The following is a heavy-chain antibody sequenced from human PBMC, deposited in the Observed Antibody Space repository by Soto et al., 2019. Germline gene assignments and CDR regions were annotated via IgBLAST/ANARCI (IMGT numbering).Heavy chain of an antibody. CDR2: ISSYNGDT. D-gene: IGHD5-12*01. J-gene: IGHJ6*02. Sequence: QVQLVQSGAEVKKPGASVKVSCKASGYTFTRSGISWVRQAPGQEPEWMGWISSYNGDTNYAQTFQGRVTMTTATSTSTAYMELRSLRSDDTAVYYCAREGVAPYYYYGMDVWGQGTPVTVSS. CDR3: AREGVAPYYYYGMDV. CDR1: GYTFTRSG. V-gene: IGHV1-18*01.